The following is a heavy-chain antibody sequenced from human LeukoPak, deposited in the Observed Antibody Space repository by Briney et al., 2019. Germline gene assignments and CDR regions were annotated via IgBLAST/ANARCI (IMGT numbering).Heavy chain of an antibody. Sequence: GRSLRLSCVASGFTFSDYGMHWVRQAPGKGLEWVAVIWHDGSNKYYADSVKGRFTISRDNSENTLYLQMNSLRAEDTAIYYCTRVGYIDEGIDYWGQGTLVTVSS. V-gene: IGHV3-33*01. CDR2: IWHDGSNK. CDR1: GFTFSDYG. D-gene: IGHD5-24*01. J-gene: IGHJ4*02. CDR3: TRVGYIDEGIDY.